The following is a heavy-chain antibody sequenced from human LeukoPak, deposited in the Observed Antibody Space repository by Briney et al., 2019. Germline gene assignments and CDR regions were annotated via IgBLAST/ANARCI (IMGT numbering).Heavy chain of an antibody. J-gene: IGHJ4*02. Sequence: SETLSLTCTVSGGSISSYYWSWIRQPPGKGLEWIGYIYYGGSTNYNPSLKSRGTISVDTSKNQFSLKLSSVTAADTAVYYCARDLGSSFDYWGQGTLVTVSS. D-gene: IGHD2/OR15-2a*01. CDR2: IYYGGST. CDR1: GGSISSYY. CDR3: ARDLGSSFDY. V-gene: IGHV4-59*01.